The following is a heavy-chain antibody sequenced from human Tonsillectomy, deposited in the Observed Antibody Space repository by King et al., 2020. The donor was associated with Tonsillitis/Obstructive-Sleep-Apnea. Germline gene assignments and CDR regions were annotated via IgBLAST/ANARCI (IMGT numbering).Heavy chain of an antibody. CDR2: ISYDGSNK. D-gene: IGHD4-11*01. CDR1: GFTFSSYG. J-gene: IGHJ5*02. CDR3: AKEGGFGLYSNYGNWFDP. V-gene: IGHV3-30*18. Sequence: QVQLVESGGGVVQPGRSLRLSCAASGFTFSSYGMHWVCQAPGKGLEWVAVISYDGSNKYYADSVKGRFTISRDNSKNTLYLQMNSLRAEDTAVYYCAKEGGFGLYSNYGNWFDPWGQGTLVTVSS.